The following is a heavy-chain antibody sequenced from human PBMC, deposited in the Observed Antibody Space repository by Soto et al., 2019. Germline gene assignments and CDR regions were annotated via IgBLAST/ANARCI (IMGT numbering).Heavy chain of an antibody. CDR3: ARIPYDHVWGTDRYSPNFDY. CDR2: ISGSGDSK. J-gene: IGHJ4*02. CDR1: GLTFSIYA. D-gene: IGHD3-16*02. Sequence: GGSLRLSCATSGLTFSIYALSWVRQGPGKGLEWVSGISGSGDSKHYSDSLMGRFTISRDNSKNTLFLQMNSLRAEDTAVYYCARIPYDHVWGTDRYSPNFDYWGQGTQVTVSS. V-gene: IGHV3-23*01.